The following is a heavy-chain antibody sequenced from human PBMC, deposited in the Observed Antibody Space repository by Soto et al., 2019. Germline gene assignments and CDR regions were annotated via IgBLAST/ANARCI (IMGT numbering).Heavy chain of an antibody. CDR2: INHSGST. CDR1: GGSFSGYY. D-gene: IGHD1-7*01. V-gene: IGHV4-34*09. Sequence: PSETLSLTCAVYGGSFSGYYWSWIRQPPGKGLEWIGEINHSGSTNYNPSLKSRVTISVDTSKNQFSLKLSSVTAADTAVYYCAKQGGITGTTRVPRYYFDYWGQGTLVTVSS. CDR3: AKQGGITGTTRVPRYYFDY. J-gene: IGHJ4*02.